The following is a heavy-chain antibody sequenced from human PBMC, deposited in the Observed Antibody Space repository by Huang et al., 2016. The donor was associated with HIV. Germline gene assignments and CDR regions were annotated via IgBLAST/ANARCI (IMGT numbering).Heavy chain of an antibody. V-gene: IGHV3-30*01. J-gene: IGHJ5*02. D-gene: IGHD6-19*01. Sequence: QVQLVESGGGLVQPGRSLRLSCAASGFTFTNYAIHWVGQAPGKGLEWVAFRSYDGRNKCYADSVKGRFTISRDNSKSTRYRLMNSLRVDDTALYYCARSAVPGDGDWFDPWGQGTLVTVSS. CDR2: RSYDGRNK. CDR3: ARSAVPGDGDWFDP. CDR1: GFTFTNYA.